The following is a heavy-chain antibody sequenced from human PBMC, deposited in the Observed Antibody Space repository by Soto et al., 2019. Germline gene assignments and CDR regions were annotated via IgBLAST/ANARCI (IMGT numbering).Heavy chain of an antibody. V-gene: IGHV3-15*01. Sequence: EVQLVESGGGLVKPGGSLRLSCAASGFTFRNAWMSWVRQAPGKGLEWVGRIKSKTDGGTTDYAAPVKGRFTISRDDSKNTLYLQMNSLKTEDTAVYYCTTGPPLYYDILTGYYTLDYWGQGTLVTVSS. CDR1: GFTFRNAW. CDR2: IKSKTDGGTT. D-gene: IGHD3-9*01. J-gene: IGHJ4*02. CDR3: TTGPPLYYDILTGYYTLDY.